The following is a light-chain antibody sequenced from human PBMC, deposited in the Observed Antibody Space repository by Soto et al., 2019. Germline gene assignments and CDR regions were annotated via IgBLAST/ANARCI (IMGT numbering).Light chain of an antibody. Sequence: QSVLTQPASVSGSPGQSITISCPGTSSDVGGYNYVSWYQHHPGKAPKLIIYDVSNRPSGVSIRFSASKSDNTASLTISGLQPEDEADYHCSSYTTSNTRQIVFGTGTKVTVL. J-gene: IGLJ1*01. V-gene: IGLV2-14*03. CDR2: DVS. CDR3: SSYTTSNTRQIV. CDR1: SSDVGGYNY.